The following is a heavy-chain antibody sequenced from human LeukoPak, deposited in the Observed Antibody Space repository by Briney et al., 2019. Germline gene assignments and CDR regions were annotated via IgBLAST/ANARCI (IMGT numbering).Heavy chain of an antibody. CDR1: GGSFSGYY. CDR3: ARDHYGGTLFDY. J-gene: IGHJ4*02. CDR2: INHSGST. Sequence: SETLSLTCAVYGGSFSGYYWSWIRQPPGKGLEWIGEINHSGSTNYNPSLKSRVTISVDTSKNQFSLKLSSVTAADTAVYYCARDHYGGTLFDYWGQGTLVTSPQ. D-gene: IGHD4-23*01. V-gene: IGHV4-34*01.